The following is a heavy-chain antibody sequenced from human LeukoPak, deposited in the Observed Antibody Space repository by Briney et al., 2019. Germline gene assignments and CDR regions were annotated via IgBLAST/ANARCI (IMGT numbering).Heavy chain of an antibody. CDR2: ISAYNGNT. D-gene: IGHD3-3*01. CDR3: ARDYDFWSGYPRYFDY. V-gene: IGHV1-18*01. Sequence: ASVKVSCKASGYTFTSYGISWVRQAPGQGLEWMGWISAYNGNTNYAQKLQGRVTMTTDTSTSTAYMELRSLRSDDTAVYYCARDYDFWSGYPRYFDYWGQGTLVTVSS. J-gene: IGHJ4*02. CDR1: GYTFTSYG.